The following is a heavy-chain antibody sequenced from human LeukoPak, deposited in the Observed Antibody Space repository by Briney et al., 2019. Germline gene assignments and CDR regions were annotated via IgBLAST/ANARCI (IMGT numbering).Heavy chain of an antibody. V-gene: IGHV3-30-3*01. J-gene: IGHJ4*02. Sequence: GGSLRLSCAASGFTFSSYAMHWVRQAPAKGLERVAVISYDGSNKYYADSVKGRFTISRDNSKNTLYLQMNSLRAEDTAVYYCARDTAMVTDRGDYWGQGTLVTVSS. D-gene: IGHD5-18*01. CDR1: GFTFSSYA. CDR3: ARDTAMVTDRGDY. CDR2: ISYDGSNK.